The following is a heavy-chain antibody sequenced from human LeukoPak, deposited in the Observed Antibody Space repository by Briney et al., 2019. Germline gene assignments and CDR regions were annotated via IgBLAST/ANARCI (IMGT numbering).Heavy chain of an antibody. V-gene: IGHV3-33*06. D-gene: IGHD2-21*02. Sequence: PGRSLRLSCAASGFTFSSYGMHWVRQAPGKGLEWVAVIWYDGSNKYYADSVKGRFTISRDNSKNTLYLQMNSLRAEDTAVYYCAKCSGGGDCYSPLDYWGQGTLVTVSS. J-gene: IGHJ4*02. CDR3: AKCSGGGDCYSPLDY. CDR2: IWYDGSNK. CDR1: GFTFSSYG.